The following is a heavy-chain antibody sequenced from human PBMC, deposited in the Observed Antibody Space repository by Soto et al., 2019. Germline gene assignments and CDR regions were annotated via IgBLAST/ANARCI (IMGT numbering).Heavy chain of an antibody. CDR2: ISYEGSHT. D-gene: IGHD2-15*01. Sequence: QVQLVESGGGVVQPGRSLRLSCAASGFIFSSYGMHWVRQAPGKGLEWVAVISYEGSHTYYADSVKGRFTITRDNSKNTLYLQMNSRRPEDTAVYYCAKDVHCGGGSCSWSEGFDYWGQGTLLTVSS. CDR3: AKDVHCGGGSCSWSEGFDY. V-gene: IGHV3-30*18. J-gene: IGHJ4*02. CDR1: GFIFSSYG.